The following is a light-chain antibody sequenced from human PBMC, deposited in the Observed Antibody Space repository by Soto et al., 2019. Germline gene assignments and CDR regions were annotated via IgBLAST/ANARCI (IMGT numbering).Light chain of an antibody. CDR3: QQYNSGGFT. Sequence: DIQMTQSPSTLSASVGDRVTITCRASQSISSWLAWYQQKPGKAPKLLIYKASSLKRGVPSRFSGSGSGTEFALTISRLQPDDFATYYCQQYNSGGFTFGPGPKVDIK. CDR1: QSISSW. CDR2: KAS. V-gene: IGKV1-5*03. J-gene: IGKJ3*01.